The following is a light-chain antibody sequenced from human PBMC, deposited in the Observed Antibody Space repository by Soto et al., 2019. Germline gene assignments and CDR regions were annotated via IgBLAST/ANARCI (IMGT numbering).Light chain of an antibody. CDR1: QSISSW. V-gene: IGKV1-39*01. J-gene: IGKJ5*01. Sequence: DIQMSQSPSTLSASVGDRVTITCRASQSISSWLAWYQQNPGKAPKLLISAASSLQSGVPSRFSGSGSGTAFTLTISNLQPEDFATYYCQQSYSNPITFGQGTRLDIK. CDR3: QQSYSNPIT. CDR2: AAS.